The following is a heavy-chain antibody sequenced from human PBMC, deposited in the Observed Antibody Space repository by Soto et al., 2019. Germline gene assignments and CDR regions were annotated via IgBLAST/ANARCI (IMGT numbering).Heavy chain of an antibody. Sequence: ASVKGSCKASGYTFTRYDVNWVRQATGQGLEWMGWMNPNSGKTGYAQKFQGKVTMTRNTSISTAYMELSSLTSEDTAVYYCARAKTTVSRNDYWGQGTRVTVSS. V-gene: IGHV1-8*01. CDR2: MNPNSGKT. CDR1: GYTFTRYD. CDR3: ARAKTTVSRNDY. D-gene: IGHD4-17*01. J-gene: IGHJ4*02.